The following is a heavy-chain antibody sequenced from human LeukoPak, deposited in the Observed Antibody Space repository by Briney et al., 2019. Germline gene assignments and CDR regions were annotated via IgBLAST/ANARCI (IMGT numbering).Heavy chain of an antibody. J-gene: IGHJ4*02. CDR1: GGSISSGDYY. CDR2: IYCSGST. V-gene: IGHV4-30-4*01. CDR3: ARGDGWELLLFDY. D-gene: IGHD1-26*01. Sequence: SQTLSLTCTVSGGSISSGDYYWSWIRQPPGKGLEWIGYIYCSGSTYYNPSLKSRVTISVDTSKNQFSLKLSSVTAADTAVYYCARGDGWELLLFDYWGQGTLVTVSS.